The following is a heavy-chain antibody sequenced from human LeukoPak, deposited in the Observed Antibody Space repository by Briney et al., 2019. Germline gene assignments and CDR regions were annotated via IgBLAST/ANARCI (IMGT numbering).Heavy chain of an antibody. CDR3: ARGGASLYVYYMDV. CDR1: GYTFTGYY. J-gene: IGHJ6*03. Sequence: GASVKVSCKASGYTFTGYYMHWVRQAPGQGLEWMGWINPNSGGTNYAQKFQGRVTMTRDTSISTAYMELSRPRSDDTAVYYCARGGASLYVYYMDVWGKGTTVTVSS. D-gene: IGHD2-8*01. CDR2: INPNSGGT. V-gene: IGHV1-2*02.